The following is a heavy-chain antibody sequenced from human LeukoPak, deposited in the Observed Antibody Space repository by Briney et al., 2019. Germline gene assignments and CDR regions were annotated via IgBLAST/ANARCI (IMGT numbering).Heavy chain of an antibody. Sequence: GGSLRLSCAASGFTFSSHGMHWVRQAPGKGLEWVAFIRYDGSNKYYADSVKGRFTISRDNSKNTLYLQMDSLRAEDTAVYYCAKDHTDGFLDYWGQGTLVTVSS. CDR2: IRYDGSNK. CDR3: AKDHTDGFLDY. D-gene: IGHD2-2*02. CDR1: GFTFSSHG. V-gene: IGHV3-30*02. J-gene: IGHJ4*02.